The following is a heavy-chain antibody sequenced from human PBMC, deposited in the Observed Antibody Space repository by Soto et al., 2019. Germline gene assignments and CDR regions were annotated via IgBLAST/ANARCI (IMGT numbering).Heavy chain of an antibody. V-gene: IGHV3-7*05. J-gene: IGHJ6*02. CDR3: AREVTGTTDYYYYGMDV. CDR2: IKQDGGEK. Sequence: GGSLRLSCAASGFTFSSYWMSWVRQAPGKGLEWVANIKQDGGEKYYVDSVKGRFTISRDNAKNTLYLQMNSLRAEDKAVYYCAREVTGTTDYYYYGMDVWGQGTTVTVSS. D-gene: IGHD1-20*01. CDR1: GFTFSSYW.